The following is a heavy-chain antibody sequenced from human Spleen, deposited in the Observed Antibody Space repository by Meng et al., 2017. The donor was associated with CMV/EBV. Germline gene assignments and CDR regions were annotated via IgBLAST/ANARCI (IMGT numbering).Heavy chain of an antibody. CDR3: AREGGAAAGTLDY. D-gene: IGHD6-13*01. J-gene: IGHJ4*02. CDR2: IDPSGGST. CDR1: GSTFTSYF. V-gene: IGHV1-46*01. Sequence: KASGSTFTSYFMHWVRQAPGRGLGLMGIIDPSGGSTSYAQKFQGRVTMTRDTSTSTVYMELSSLRSEDTAVYYCAREGGAAAGTLDYWGQGTLVTVSS.